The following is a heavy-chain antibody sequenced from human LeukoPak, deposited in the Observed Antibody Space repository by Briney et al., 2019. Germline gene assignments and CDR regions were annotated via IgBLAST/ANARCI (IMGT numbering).Heavy chain of an antibody. V-gene: IGHV3-30-3*01. CDR3: AGSTYYYDSSGDSFDY. D-gene: IGHD3-22*01. Sequence: GRSLRLSCAASGFTFSSYAMHWVRQAPGKGLEWVAVISYDGSNKYYADSVKGRFTISRDNSKNTLYLQMNSLRAEDTAVYYCAGSTYYYDSSGDSFDYWGQGTLVTVSS. CDR1: GFTFSSYA. J-gene: IGHJ4*02. CDR2: ISYDGSNK.